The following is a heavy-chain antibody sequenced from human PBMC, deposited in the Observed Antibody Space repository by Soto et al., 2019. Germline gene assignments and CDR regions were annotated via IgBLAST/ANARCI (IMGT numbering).Heavy chain of an antibody. V-gene: IGHV1-2*04. CDR1: GYTFTGYY. CDR3: ESSTEGGGVAGDAFDI. D-gene: IGHD3-16*01. CDR2: INPNSGGT. J-gene: IGHJ3*02. Sequence: ASVKVSCKASGYTFTGYYMHWVRQAPGQGLEWMGWINPNSGGTNYAQKFQGWVTMTRDTSISTAYMELSRLRSDDTALYYCESSTEGGGVAGDAFDIWGQGTMVTVSS.